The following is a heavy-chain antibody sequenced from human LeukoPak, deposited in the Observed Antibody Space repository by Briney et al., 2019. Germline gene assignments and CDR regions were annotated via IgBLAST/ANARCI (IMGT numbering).Heavy chain of an antibody. V-gene: IGHV1-46*01. Sequence: GASVKVSCKASGYTFTSYYMHWVRQAPGQGLEWMGIINPSGGSTSYAQKFQGRVTMTRDMSTSTVYMELSSLRSGDTAVYYCARDRQWFGETLVFSYFDYWGQGTLVTVSS. J-gene: IGHJ4*02. CDR1: GYTFTSYY. CDR2: INPSGGST. CDR3: ARDRQWFGETLVFSYFDY. D-gene: IGHD3-10*01.